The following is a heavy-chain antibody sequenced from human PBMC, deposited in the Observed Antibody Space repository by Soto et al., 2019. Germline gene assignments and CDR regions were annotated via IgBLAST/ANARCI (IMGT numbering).Heavy chain of an antibody. CDR3: ARVAY. CDR2: ISSGSSDT. CDR1: GFTFKNAW. J-gene: IGHJ4*02. Sequence: PGGSLRLSCAASGFTFKNAWMTWVRQVPGKGLEWVASISSGSSDTWYADSVKGRFIISRDNAQNSLFLQMNTLRPEDTAMYYCARVAYWGPGTQVTVSS. V-gene: IGHV3-21*01.